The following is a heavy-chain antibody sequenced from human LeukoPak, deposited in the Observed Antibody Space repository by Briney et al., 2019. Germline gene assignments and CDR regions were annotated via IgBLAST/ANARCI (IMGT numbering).Heavy chain of an antibody. J-gene: IGHJ4*02. V-gene: IGHV4-34*01. CDR2: INHSGST. CDR3: ARVDSSGYYKPY. Sequence: SETLSLTCAVYGGSFSGYYWSWIRQPPGKGLEWIGEINHSGSTNYNPSLKSRVTISVDTSKNQFSLKLSSVTAADTAVYYCARVDSSGYYKPYWGQGTLVTVSS. CDR1: GGSFSGYY. D-gene: IGHD3-22*01.